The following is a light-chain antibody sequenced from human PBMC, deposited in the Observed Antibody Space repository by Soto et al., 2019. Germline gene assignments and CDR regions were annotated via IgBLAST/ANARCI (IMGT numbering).Light chain of an antibody. CDR2: DAS. J-gene: IGKJ1*01. V-gene: IGKV1-5*01. CDR1: QSISTW. Sequence: DIQMTQSPSTLSASVGDRVTITCRASQSISTWLAWYQQKPGKAPKLLIYDASSLQSGVPSRFSGSGSGPEFTLTICSLQPDDFATYYCQQYNSYSLTSGQGTKVDIK. CDR3: QQYNSYSLT.